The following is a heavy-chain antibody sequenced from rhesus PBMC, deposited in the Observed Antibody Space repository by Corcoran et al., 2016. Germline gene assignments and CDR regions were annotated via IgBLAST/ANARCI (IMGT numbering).Heavy chain of an antibody. Sequence: VQLQESGPGLVKPSETLSLTCAVSGGSISSGYYYWSWIRQPPGKGLEWIGYIYGGSGSTSYNPSLKSRVIISIDTSKNQFSLKLSSVTAADTAVYYWARETDSGRAFDYWGQGVLVTVSS. CDR3: ARETDSGRAFDY. CDR1: GGSISSGYYY. D-gene: IGHD6-25*01. CDR2: IYGGSGST. J-gene: IGHJ4*01. V-gene: IGHV4-122*01.